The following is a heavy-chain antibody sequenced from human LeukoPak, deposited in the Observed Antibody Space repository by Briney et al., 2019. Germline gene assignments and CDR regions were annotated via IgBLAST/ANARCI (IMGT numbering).Heavy chain of an antibody. CDR3: ARGWLQLATAFDY. CDR1: GFTVYSNH. V-gene: IGHV3-53*01. J-gene: IGHJ4*02. D-gene: IGHD2-15*01. CDR2: IYGDGRT. Sequence: PGGSLRLSCAASGFTVYSNHMSWVRQAAETGPEWVSVIYGDGRTYYADSVKGRFTVSRDNSKNTLYLQMNNLRTEDTAVYYCARGWLQLATAFDYRGQGTPVTVSS.